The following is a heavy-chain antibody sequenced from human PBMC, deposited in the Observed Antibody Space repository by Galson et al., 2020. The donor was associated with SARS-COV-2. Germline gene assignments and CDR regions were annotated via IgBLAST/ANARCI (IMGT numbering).Heavy chain of an antibody. V-gene: IGHV4-59*13. Sequence: SETLSLTCTVSGGSISSYYWSWIRQPPGKGPEWIGYIYYSGSTNYNPSLKSRVTISVDTSKNQFSLKLSSVTAADTAVYYCARDLGSPPYYYYGMDVWGQGTTVTVS. CDR2: IYYSGST. CDR1: GGSISSYY. CDR3: ARDLGSPPYYYYGMDV. D-gene: IGHD2-15*01. J-gene: IGHJ6*02.